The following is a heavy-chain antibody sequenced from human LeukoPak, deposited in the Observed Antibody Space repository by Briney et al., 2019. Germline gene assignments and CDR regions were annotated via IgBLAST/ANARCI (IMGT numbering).Heavy chain of an antibody. CDR2: ISYDGSNK. CDR1: GFTFSSYA. V-gene: IGHV3-30-3*01. Sequence: GGSLRLSCAASGFTFSSYAMHWVRQAPGKGLEWVAVISYDGSNKYYADSVKGRFTISRDNSKNTLYLQMNSLRAEDTAVYYCARDALDRYSSSWYNWYFDLWGRGTLVTVSS. CDR3: ARDALDRYSSSWYNWYFDL. D-gene: IGHD6-13*01. J-gene: IGHJ2*01.